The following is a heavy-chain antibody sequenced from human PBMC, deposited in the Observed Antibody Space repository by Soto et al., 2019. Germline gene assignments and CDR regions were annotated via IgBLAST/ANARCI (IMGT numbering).Heavy chain of an antibody. CDR3: AKDRGFGVASATHDS. CDR2: ISGSGDT. CDR1: GFTFSNYA. Sequence: EIQLLESGGGLVQPGGYLRLSCAASGFTFSNYAMTCVRQAPGKGLEWVAGISGSGDTYYADSVKGRFTISRDNSKNTVYLQMNSLRAEDTAIYFCAKDRGFGVASATHDSWGQGTLVTVSS. V-gene: IGHV3-23*01. D-gene: IGHD3-10*01. J-gene: IGHJ4*02.